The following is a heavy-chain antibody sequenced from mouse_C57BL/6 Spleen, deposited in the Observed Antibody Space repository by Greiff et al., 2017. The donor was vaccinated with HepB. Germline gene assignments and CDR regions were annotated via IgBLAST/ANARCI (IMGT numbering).Heavy chain of an antibody. CDR2: ISSGSSTI. J-gene: IGHJ4*01. Sequence: EVQVVESGGGLVKPGGSLKLSCAASGFTFSDYGMHWVRQAPEKGLEWVAYISSGSSTIYYADTVKGRFTISRDNAKNTLFLQMTSLRSEDTAMYYCARRGYYGSSYVGYAMDYWGQGTSVTVSS. V-gene: IGHV5-17*01. D-gene: IGHD1-1*01. CDR3: ARRGYYGSSYVGYAMDY. CDR1: GFTFSDYG.